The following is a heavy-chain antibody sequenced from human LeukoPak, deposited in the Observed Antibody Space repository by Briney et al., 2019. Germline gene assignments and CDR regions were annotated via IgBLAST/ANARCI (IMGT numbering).Heavy chain of an antibody. J-gene: IGHJ4*02. CDR3: ARCYDFLTGYYILDY. Sequence: ASVTVSYTASGDRFTDYYIHWVRQVPGQGGEWMGWINPNSGVTTYETKYQGRVTVTRDTSINTDYMELSRLRPGDRDGDYCARCYDFLTGYYILDYWGQGTLVTVSS. D-gene: IGHD3-9*01. CDR1: GDRFTDYY. V-gene: IGHV1-2*07. CDR2: INPNSGVT.